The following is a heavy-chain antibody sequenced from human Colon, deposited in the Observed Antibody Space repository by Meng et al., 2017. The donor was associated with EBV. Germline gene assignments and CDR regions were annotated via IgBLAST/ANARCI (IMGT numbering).Heavy chain of an antibody. CDR2: ISGNGGST. J-gene: IGHJ4*02. Sequence: GQWLGGGGGLVQPGGSLRLSCAASGFTFSKYAMSWVRQAPGKGLEWVSGISGNGGSTSYAGSVKGRFTISRDNSKNTLCLQMDSLRGEDTAVYYCAKTLYGGIDYWGQGTLVTVSS. CDR1: GFTFSKYA. D-gene: IGHD1-26*01. V-gene: IGHV3-23*01. CDR3: AKTLYGGIDY.